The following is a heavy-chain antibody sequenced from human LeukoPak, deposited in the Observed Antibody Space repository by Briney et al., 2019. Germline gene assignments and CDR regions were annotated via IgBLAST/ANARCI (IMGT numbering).Heavy chain of an antibody. CDR1: GDSITSSNW. V-gene: IGHV4-4*02. CDR2: IYYSGST. D-gene: IGHD3-22*01. CDR3: ARDKRATMIVAVRGYNWFDP. Sequence: PSGTLSLTCVVSGDSITSSNWWNWVRQTPGKGLEWIGSIYYSGSTYYNPSLKSRVTISVDTSKNQFSLKLSSVTAADTAVYYCARDKRATMIVAVRGYNWFDPWGQGTLVTVSS. J-gene: IGHJ5*02.